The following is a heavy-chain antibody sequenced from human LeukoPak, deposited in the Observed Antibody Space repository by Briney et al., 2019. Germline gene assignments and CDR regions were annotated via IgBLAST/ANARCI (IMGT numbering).Heavy chain of an antibody. CDR3: ARRTKASGWSLDAFDI. Sequence: SQTLSLTCAISGDSVSSNSAAWNWIRQSPSRGLEWLGRTYYRSKWYNDYAGSVKSRITINPDTSKNQFSLQLNSVTPEDTAVYYCARRTKASGWSLDAFDIWGQGTMVTVSS. D-gene: IGHD6-19*01. V-gene: IGHV6-1*01. CDR1: GDSVSSNSAA. J-gene: IGHJ3*02. CDR2: TYYRSKWYN.